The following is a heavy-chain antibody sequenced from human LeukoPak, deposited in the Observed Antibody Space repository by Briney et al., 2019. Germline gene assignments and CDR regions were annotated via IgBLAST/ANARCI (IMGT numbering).Heavy chain of an antibody. D-gene: IGHD6-6*01. CDR3: AREWVGYSSSSYDY. V-gene: IGHV4-34*01. CDR2: INHSGST. CDR1: GGSFSGYY. J-gene: IGHJ4*02. Sequence: KTSETLSLTCAVYGGSFSGYYWSWIRQPPGKGLEWIGEINHSGSTNYNPSLKSRVTISVDTSKNQFSLKLSSVTAADTAVYYCAREWVGYSSSSYDYWGQGTLVTVSS.